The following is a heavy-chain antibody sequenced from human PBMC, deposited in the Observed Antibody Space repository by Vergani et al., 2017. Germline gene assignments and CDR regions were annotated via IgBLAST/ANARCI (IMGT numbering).Heavy chain of an antibody. CDR1: GFTLSNFD. CDR3: GKHFRGWGIDY. J-gene: IGHJ4*02. V-gene: IGHV3-30*02. CDR2: IQFDGSNQ. Sequence: QVQLVESGGGVVQRGGSLRLSCATSGFTLSNFDMQWIRQGPGKGLEFVAFIQFDGSNQYYVDSVKGRFTLSRDFSKNTLYLQMNSLGTDDTSTYYCGKHFRGWGIDYWGQGTQVIVSS. D-gene: IGHD3-16*01.